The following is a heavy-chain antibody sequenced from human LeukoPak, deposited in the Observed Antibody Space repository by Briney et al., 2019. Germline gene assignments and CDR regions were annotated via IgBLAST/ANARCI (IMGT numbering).Heavy chain of an antibody. CDR2: INPNSGGT. J-gene: IGHJ4*02. CDR1: GYTFTGYY. D-gene: IGHD3-3*01. CDR3: ARGPGLEWLLSYFDY. Sequence: ASVKVSCKASGYTFTGYYMHWVRQAPGQGLEWTGWINPNSGGTNYAQKFQGRVTMTRDTSISTAYMELSRLRSDDTAVYYCARGPGLEWLLSYFDYWGQGTLVTVSS. V-gene: IGHV1-2*02.